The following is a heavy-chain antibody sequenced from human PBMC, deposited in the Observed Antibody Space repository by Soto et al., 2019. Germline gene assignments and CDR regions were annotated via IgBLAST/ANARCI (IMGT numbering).Heavy chain of an antibody. CDR3: ANSPNPQSRRYDYYGMDV. V-gene: IGHV3-30*18. CDR2: ISYDGSNK. CDR1: GFTFSSYG. Sequence: QVQLVESGGGVVQPGRSLRLSCAASGFTFSSYGMHWVRQAPGKGLEWVAVISYDGSNKYYADAVKGRFTISRDNSKNTLYLQMNSLRAEDTAVYYCANSPNPQSRRYDYYGMDVW. J-gene: IGHJ6*01.